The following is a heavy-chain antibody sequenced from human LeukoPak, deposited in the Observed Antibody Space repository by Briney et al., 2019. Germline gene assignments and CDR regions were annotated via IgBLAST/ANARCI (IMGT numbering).Heavy chain of an antibody. Sequence: ASVKVSCKASGYTFTGYYMHWVRQAPGQGLEWMGRINPNSGGTNYAQKFQGRVIMTRDTSISTAYMELSRLRSDDTAVYYCALGSTTGRHAFDIWGQGTMVTVSS. CDR3: ALGSTTGRHAFDI. J-gene: IGHJ3*02. CDR2: INPNSGGT. CDR1: GYTFTGYY. V-gene: IGHV1-2*06. D-gene: IGHD1-26*01.